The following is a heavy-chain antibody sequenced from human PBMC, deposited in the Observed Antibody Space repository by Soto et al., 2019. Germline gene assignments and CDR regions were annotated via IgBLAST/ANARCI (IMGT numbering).Heavy chain of an antibody. CDR3: ARDVEMATIGSHFRY. D-gene: IGHD5-12*01. J-gene: IGHJ4*02. CDR1: GYTFTSYY. V-gene: IGHV1-46*01. CDR2: INPSGGST. Sequence: ASVKVSCKASGYTFTSYYMHWVRQAPGQGLEWMGIINPSGGSTSYAQKFQGRVTMTRDTSTSTVYMELSSLRSEDTAVYYCARDVEMATIGSHFRYWGQGTLVTVSS.